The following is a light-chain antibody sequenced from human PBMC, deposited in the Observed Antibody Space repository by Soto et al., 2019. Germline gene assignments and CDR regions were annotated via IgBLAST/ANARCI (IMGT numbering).Light chain of an antibody. Sequence: QSVLTQPASVSGSPGQSITISCTGTSSDVGSYNLVSWYQQHPGKAPKFMIYEVTKRPSGVSNRFSGSKSGNTASLTISGLQAEDEADYYCCSYADSSTWVFGGGTKPTVL. CDR1: SSDVGSYNL. CDR3: CSYADSSTWV. V-gene: IGLV2-23*02. J-gene: IGLJ3*02. CDR2: EVT.